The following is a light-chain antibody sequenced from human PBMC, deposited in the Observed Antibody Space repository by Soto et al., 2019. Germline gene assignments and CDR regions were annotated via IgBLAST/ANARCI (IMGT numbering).Light chain of an antibody. CDR2: DTS. CDR3: QQYGSSPPIT. J-gene: IGKJ5*01. V-gene: IGKV3-20*01. Sequence: EIVMTQSPATLSVSPGERATLSCRASQSVSSNLAWYQQKPGQAPRLLIYDTSNRAAGIPDRLSGSGSGTDFTLTISRLEPEDFAVYYCQQYGSSPPITFGQGTRLESK. CDR1: QSVSSN.